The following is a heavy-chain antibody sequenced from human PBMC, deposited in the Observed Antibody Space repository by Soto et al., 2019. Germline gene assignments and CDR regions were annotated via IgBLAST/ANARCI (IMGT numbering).Heavy chain of an antibody. CDR1: GGTFSSYA. CDR2: IIPIFGTA. D-gene: IGHD2-2*01. Sequence: SVKVSCKASGGTFSSYAISWVRQAPGQGLEWMGGIIPIFGTADYAQKFQGRVTITADESTSTAYMELSSLRSEDTAVYYCAREGYCSSTSCYSGWFDPWGQGTLVTVSS. V-gene: IGHV1-69*13. CDR3: AREGYCSSTSCYSGWFDP. J-gene: IGHJ5*02.